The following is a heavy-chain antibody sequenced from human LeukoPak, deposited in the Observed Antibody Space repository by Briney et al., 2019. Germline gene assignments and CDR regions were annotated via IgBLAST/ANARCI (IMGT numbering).Heavy chain of an antibody. V-gene: IGHV3-21*01. Sequence: GGSLRLSCAASGFTFSSYSMNWVRQAPGKGLEWVSSISSSSSYIYYAHSVKGRFTLSRDNAKNSLYLQMNSVRAEDTAVYYCARSYDSSNYYGFDYWGQGALVTVSS. J-gene: IGHJ4*02. CDR2: ISSSSSYI. CDR3: ARSYDSSNYYGFDY. CDR1: GFTFSSYS. D-gene: IGHD3-22*01.